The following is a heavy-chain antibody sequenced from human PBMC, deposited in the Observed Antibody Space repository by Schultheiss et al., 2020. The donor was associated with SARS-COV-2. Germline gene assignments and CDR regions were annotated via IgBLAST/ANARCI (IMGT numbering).Heavy chain of an antibody. CDR2: IWYDGSNK. CDR1: GFTVSSNY. Sequence: GESLKISCAASGFTVSSNYMSWVRQAPGKGLEWVAVIWYDGSNKYYADSVKGRFTISRDNSKNTLYLQMNSLRAEDTAVYYCARDRDSSSCNWFDPWGQGTLVTVSS. D-gene: IGHD6-13*01. CDR3: ARDRDSSSCNWFDP. V-gene: IGHV3-33*08. J-gene: IGHJ5*02.